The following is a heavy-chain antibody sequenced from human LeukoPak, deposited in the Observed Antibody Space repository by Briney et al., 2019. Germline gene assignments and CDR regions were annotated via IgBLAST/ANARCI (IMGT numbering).Heavy chain of an antibody. D-gene: IGHD3-22*01. CDR1: GFSISSNY. Sequence: GSLSLSCAASGFSISSNYMSWVRPAAGKGLGWVSVIYSGGSTYYADSVKGRFTISRDNSKNTLYLQMNSLRAEDTAVYYCARDLRYYYDSSGYYDYWGQGTLVTVSS. V-gene: IGHV3-53*05. CDR2: IYSGGST. J-gene: IGHJ4*02. CDR3: ARDLRYYYDSSGYYDY.